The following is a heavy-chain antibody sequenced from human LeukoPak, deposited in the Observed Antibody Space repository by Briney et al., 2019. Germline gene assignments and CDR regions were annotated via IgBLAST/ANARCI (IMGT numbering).Heavy chain of an antibody. CDR1: GGSFSGYY. Sequence: KPAETLSLTCAVYGGSFSGYYWSWIRQPPGKGLEWIGEINHSGRTNYNPSLKTRVTISVDTSKNQFSLKLSSVTAADTAVYYCARGPNSPYDILTGPFDYWGQGTLVTVSS. V-gene: IGHV4-34*01. D-gene: IGHD3-9*01. J-gene: IGHJ4*02. CDR2: INHSGRT. CDR3: ARGPNSPYDILTGPFDY.